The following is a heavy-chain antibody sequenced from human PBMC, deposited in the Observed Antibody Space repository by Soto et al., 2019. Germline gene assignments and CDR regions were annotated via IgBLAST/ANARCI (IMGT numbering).Heavy chain of an antibody. CDR2: IYYSGST. V-gene: IGHV4-39*01. Sequence: PSETLSLTCTVSGGSISSSNSYWGWIRQPPGKGLEWIGSIYYSGSTYYNPSLKSRVTISVDTSKNQFSLKLSSVTAADTAVYYCARSPYETGFGMDVWGQGTTVTVSS. J-gene: IGHJ6*02. CDR3: ARSPYETGFGMDV. CDR1: GGSISSSNSY. D-gene: IGHD3-22*01.